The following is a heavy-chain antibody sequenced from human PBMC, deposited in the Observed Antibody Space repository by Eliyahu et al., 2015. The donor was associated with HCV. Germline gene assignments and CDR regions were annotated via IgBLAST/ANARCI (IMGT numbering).Heavy chain of an antibody. Sequence: QVQLQESGPGLVKPSETLSLTCTVSGGSINSYYWSWIRQPPGKGLEYIGYISYSGGTDYNPSXKSRVTISPDTSKNQFSLKLTSVTAADTAVYYCARVGDWAVRDWGQGTLVTVSS. CDR3: ARVGDWAVRD. CDR1: GGSINSYY. V-gene: IGHV4-59*01. CDR2: ISYSGGT. J-gene: IGHJ4*02. D-gene: IGHD3-9*01.